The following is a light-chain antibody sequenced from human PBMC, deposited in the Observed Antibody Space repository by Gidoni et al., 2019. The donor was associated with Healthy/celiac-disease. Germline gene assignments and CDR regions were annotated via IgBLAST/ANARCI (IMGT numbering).Light chain of an antibody. V-gene: IGKV3-11*01. CDR1: QSVSSY. CDR2: DAS. CDR3: QQRSNWPPLT. J-gene: IGKJ4*01. Sequence: EIVLTQSPATLSLSPGERATLSCRDSQSVSSYLAWYQQKPGQAPRLLIYDASNRATGIPARFSGSGSGTDFTLTISSLEPEDFAVYYCQQRSNWPPLTFGGXTKVEIK.